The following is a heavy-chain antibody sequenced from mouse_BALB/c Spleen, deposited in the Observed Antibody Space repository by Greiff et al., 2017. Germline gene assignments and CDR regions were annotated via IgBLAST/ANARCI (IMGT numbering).Heavy chain of an antibody. D-gene: IGHD2-1*01. V-gene: IGHV3-2*02. CDR3: ARFDGNRFAY. CDR2: ISYSGST. J-gene: IGHJ3*01. Sequence: EVHLVESGPGLVKPSQSLSLTCTVTGYSITSDYAWNWIRQFPGNKLEWMGYISYSGSTSYNPSLKSRISITRDTSKNQFFLQLNSVTTEDTATYYCARFDGNRFAYWGQGTLVTVSA. CDR1: GYSITSDYA.